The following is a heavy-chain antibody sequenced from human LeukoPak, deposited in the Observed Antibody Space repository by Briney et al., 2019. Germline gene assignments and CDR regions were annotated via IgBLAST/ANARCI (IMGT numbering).Heavy chain of an antibody. CDR3: ARNKKGDRYTYGHDY. CDR2: ISSSSSYI. CDR1: GFTFSSYS. Sequence: GGSLRLSCAASGFTFSSYSMNWVRQAPGKGLEWVSSISSSSSYIYYADSVKGRFTFSRDNAKNSLYLQMNSLRAEDTAVYYCARNKKGDRYTYGHDYWGQGTLVTVSS. D-gene: IGHD5-18*01. V-gene: IGHV3-21*01. J-gene: IGHJ4*02.